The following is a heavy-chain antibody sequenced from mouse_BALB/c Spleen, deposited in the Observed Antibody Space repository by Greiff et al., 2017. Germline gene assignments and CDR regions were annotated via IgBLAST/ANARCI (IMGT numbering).Heavy chain of an antibody. CDR3: ARGASYPYDYAMDY. Sequence: VQLQQSGPELVKPGASVRISCKASGYTFTSYYIHWVKQRPGQGLEWIGWIYPGNVNTKYNEKFKGKATLTADKSSSTAYMQLSSLTSEDSAVYFCARGASYPYDYAMDYWGQGTSVTVSS. D-gene: IGHD2-10*01. CDR1: GYTFTSYY. CDR2: IYPGNVNT. J-gene: IGHJ4*01. V-gene: IGHV1S56*01.